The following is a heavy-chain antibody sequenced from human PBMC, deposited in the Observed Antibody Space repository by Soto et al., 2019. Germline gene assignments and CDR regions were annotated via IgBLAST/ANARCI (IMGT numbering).Heavy chain of an antibody. CDR3: ARAFLAGRHPLTGMDV. V-gene: IGHV1-2*02. D-gene: IGHD3-10*01. Sequence: ASVKVSCKASGYTFTGYYMHWVRQAPGQGLEWMGWINPNSGGTNYAQKFQGRVTMTRDASISTAYMELSRLRSDDTAVYYCARAFLAGRHPLTGMDVWGQGTTVTVSS. CDR2: INPNSGGT. CDR1: GYTFTGYY. J-gene: IGHJ6*02.